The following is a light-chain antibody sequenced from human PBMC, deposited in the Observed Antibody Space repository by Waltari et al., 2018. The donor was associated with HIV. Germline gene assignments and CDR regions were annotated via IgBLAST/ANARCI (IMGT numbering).Light chain of an antibody. CDR1: QRVSSN. Sequence: EIVMTQSPATLCVSPGERATLSGTASQRVSSNLAWYQQKPGQAPRLLMYGASTRATGIPARFSGSGSGTEFTLTISGLHAEDFAVYYCQQYSNWLTYTFGQGTKLEIK. CDR2: GAS. J-gene: IGKJ2*01. V-gene: IGKV3-15*01. CDR3: QQYSNWLTYT.